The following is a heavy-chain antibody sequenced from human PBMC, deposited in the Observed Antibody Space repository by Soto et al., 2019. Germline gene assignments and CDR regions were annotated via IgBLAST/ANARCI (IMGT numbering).Heavy chain of an antibody. V-gene: IGHV3-30*18. Sequence: GGSLRLSCAASGFTFSGYGMHWVRQAPGKGLEWVAVISYDGSNKYYADSVKGRFTISRDNSKNTLYLQMNSLRAEDTAVYYCAKDLVGMSGFDYWGQGTLVTVSS. CDR3: AKDLVGMSGFDY. CDR2: ISYDGSNK. D-gene: IGHD6-19*01. CDR1: GFTFSGYG. J-gene: IGHJ4*02.